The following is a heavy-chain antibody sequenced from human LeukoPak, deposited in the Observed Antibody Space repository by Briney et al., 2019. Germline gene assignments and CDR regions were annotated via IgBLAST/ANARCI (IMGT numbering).Heavy chain of an antibody. J-gene: IGHJ4*02. CDR1: GGSISSYY. CDR3: ARVGYDFWSGTVD. D-gene: IGHD3-3*01. V-gene: IGHV4-59*08. Sequence: SETLSLTCTVSGGSISSYYWSWIRQPPGKGLEWIGCIYYSGSTNYNPSLKSRVTISVDTSKNQFSLKLSSVTAADTAVYYCARVGYDFWSGTVDWGQGTLVTVSS. CDR2: IYYSGST.